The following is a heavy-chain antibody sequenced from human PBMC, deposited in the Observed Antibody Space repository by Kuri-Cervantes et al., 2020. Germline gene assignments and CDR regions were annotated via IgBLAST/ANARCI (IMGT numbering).Heavy chain of an antibody. CDR2: ISYDGSNK. Sequence: GESLKISCAASGFTFSSYAMHGVRQAPGKGLEWVAVISYDGSNKYYADSVKGRFTISRDNSKNTLYLQMNSLRAEDTAVYYCAREGAEHYDLWSGYYLYYYCGMDVWGQGTTVTVSS. CDR3: AREGAEHYDLWSGYYLYYYCGMDV. V-gene: IGHV3-30-3*01. CDR1: GFTFSSYA. J-gene: IGHJ6*02. D-gene: IGHD3-3*01.